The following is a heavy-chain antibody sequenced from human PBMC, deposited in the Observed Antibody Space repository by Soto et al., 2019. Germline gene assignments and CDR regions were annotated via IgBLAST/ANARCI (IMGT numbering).Heavy chain of an antibody. CDR2: IIPIFGTA. J-gene: IGHJ6*02. CDR1: GGTFSSYA. CDR3: AREDEYSSLSPLSDV. D-gene: IGHD6-6*01. V-gene: IGHV1-69*13. Sequence: SVKVSCKASGGTFSSYAISWVRQAPGQGLEWMGGIIPIFGTANYAQKFQGRVTITADESTSTAYMELSILRSEDTAVYYCAREDEYSSLSPLSDVWGQVTTVTVSS.